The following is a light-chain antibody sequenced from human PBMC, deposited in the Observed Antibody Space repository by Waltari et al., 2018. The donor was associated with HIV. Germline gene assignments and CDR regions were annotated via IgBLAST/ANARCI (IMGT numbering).Light chain of an antibody. V-gene: IGKV1-39*01. Sequence: DIQMTQSPSSLSASVGDRATITCRASQSISSFLNWYQQKPGKAPNLLIYAASSLQSGVPSRFSGSGSATDFTLTISSLQPEDFATYYCQQSFSTPLTFGGGTKVQIK. J-gene: IGKJ4*01. CDR3: QQSFSTPLT. CDR1: QSISSF. CDR2: AAS.